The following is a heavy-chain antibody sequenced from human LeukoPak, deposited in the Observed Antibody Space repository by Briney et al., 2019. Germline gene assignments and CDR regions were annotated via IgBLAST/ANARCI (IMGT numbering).Heavy chain of an antibody. D-gene: IGHD2-2*01. V-gene: IGHV4-34*01. CDR2: INHSGST. J-gene: IGHJ2*01. CDR3: ARVPGYCSSTSCYVVGYYWYFDL. CDR1: GESFSGYY. Sequence: SETLSLTCAVYGESFSGYYWSWIRQPPGKGLEWIGEINHSGSTNYNPSLKSRVTISVDTSKNQFSLKLSSVTAADTAVYYCARVPGYCSSTSCYVVGYYWYFDLWGRGTLVTVSS.